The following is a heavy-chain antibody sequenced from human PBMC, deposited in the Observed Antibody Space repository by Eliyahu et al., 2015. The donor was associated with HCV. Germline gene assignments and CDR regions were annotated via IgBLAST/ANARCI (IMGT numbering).Heavy chain of an antibody. CDR1: GFTFSXYS. J-gene: IGHJ4*02. Sequence: EVQLVESGGGLVQPGGSLXLSCXASGFTFSXYSXNWVRQAPGKGLEWVSYISSSSSTIYYADSVKGRFTISRDNAKNSLYLQMNSLRDEDTAVYYCARSSWNYWGQGTLVTVSS. D-gene: IGHD2-2*01. V-gene: IGHV3-48*02. CDR3: ARSSWNY. CDR2: ISSSSSTI.